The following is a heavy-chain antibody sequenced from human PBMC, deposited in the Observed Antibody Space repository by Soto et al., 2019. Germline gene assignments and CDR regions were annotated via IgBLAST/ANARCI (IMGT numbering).Heavy chain of an antibody. CDR3: ASGRIVVVGSRAYYGMDV. J-gene: IGHJ6*02. CDR1: GGTPSNSA. D-gene: IGHD6-19*01. CDR2: IIPVFGIV. Sequence: QVQLVQSGAEVKKPGSSVRVSCKASGGTPSNSAFSWVRQAPGQGLEWMGGIIPVFGIVKYAQNLEGRVTVTAYESTIAAYMELSSLRYEVRAVYYFASGRIVVVGSRAYYGMDVWGQGTTVTVSS. V-gene: IGHV1-69*01.